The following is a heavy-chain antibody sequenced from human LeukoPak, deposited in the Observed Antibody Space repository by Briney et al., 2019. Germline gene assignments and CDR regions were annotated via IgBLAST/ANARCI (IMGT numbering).Heavy chain of an antibody. Sequence: PGGSLRLSCAASGFTFSTYSMNWVRQAPGKGLEWVSYISSSGSTVYYADSVKGRFTISRDNAKNSLYLQMNSLRAEDTAVYYCASTSPEGAFDYWGQGTLVTVSS. CDR3: ASTSPEGAFDY. V-gene: IGHV3-48*04. J-gene: IGHJ4*02. D-gene: IGHD2-2*01. CDR2: ISSSGSTV. CDR1: GFTFSTYS.